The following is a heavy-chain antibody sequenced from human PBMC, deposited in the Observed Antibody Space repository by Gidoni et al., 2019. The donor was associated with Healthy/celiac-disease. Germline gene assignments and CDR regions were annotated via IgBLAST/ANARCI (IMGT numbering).Heavy chain of an antibody. CDR3: ARSTSMIVVTQGFDP. V-gene: IGHV3-48*03. J-gene: IGHJ5*02. D-gene: IGHD3-22*01. CDR2: ISSSGSTI. Sequence: EVQLVESGGGLVQPGGSLRLSCAASGFTFSSYEMNWVRQAPGKGLEWVSYISSSGSTIYYADSVKGRFTISRDNAKNSLYLQMNSLRAEDTAVYYCARSTSMIVVTQGFDPWGQGTLVTVSS. CDR1: GFTFSSYE.